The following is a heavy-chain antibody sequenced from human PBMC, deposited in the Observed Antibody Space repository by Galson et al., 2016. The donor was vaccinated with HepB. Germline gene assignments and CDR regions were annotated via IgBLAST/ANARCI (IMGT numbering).Heavy chain of an antibody. D-gene: IGHD3-9*01. Sequence: SLRLSCAASGFTFGDYAMSWFRQAPGKGLEWVGFIRSKTYGGATEYAASVKGRFTIPRDDSKSIAYLQMNSLKTEDTAVYYCHYDILEEYYYYGMDVWGQGTTVTVSS. V-gene: IGHV3-49*03. CDR2: IRSKTYGGAT. CDR1: GFTFGDYA. CDR3: HYDILEEYYYYGMDV. J-gene: IGHJ6*02.